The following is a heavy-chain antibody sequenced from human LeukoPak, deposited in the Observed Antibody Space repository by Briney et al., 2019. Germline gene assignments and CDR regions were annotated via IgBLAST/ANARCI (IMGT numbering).Heavy chain of an antibody. CDR2: ISSSGSTI. CDR3: ARDLGYCSGGSCFNWFDP. J-gene: IGHJ5*02. D-gene: IGHD2-15*01. Sequence: GGSLRLSCAASGFTFSDYYMSWIRQAPGKGLEWVSYISSSGSTIYYADSVKGRFTISRDNAKNSLYLQMDSLRAEGTAVYYCARDLGYCSGGSCFNWFDPWGQGTLVTVSS. V-gene: IGHV3-11*01. CDR1: GFTFSDYY.